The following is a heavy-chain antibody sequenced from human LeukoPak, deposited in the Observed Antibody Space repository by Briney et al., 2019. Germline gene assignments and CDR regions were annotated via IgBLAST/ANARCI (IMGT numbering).Heavy chain of an antibody. V-gene: IGHV4-34*01. D-gene: IGHD2-2*01. J-gene: IGHJ3*02. Sequence: SETLSLTCAVYGGSFSGYYWSWIRQPPGKGLEWIGEINHSGSTNYNPSLKSRVTISVDTSKKQFSLKLSSVTAADTAVYYCVLLRSLGYCTSNICYSYGAFRGGDVFDIWGQGTMVTVSS. CDR2: INHSGST. CDR3: VLLRSLGYCTSNICYSYGAFRGGDVFDI. CDR1: GGSFSGYY.